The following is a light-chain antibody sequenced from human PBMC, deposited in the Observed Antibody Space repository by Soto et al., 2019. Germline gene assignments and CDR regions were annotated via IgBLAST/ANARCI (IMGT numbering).Light chain of an antibody. Sequence: EIVLTQSPGTLSLSPGERATLSCRASQSVSSSYLAWYQQKPGQAPRLLIYGASSRAIDIPDRFSGSGSGTDFTLTISRLEPEVFAVYYCQQYGSAYTFGQGTKLEIK. CDR1: QSVSSSY. J-gene: IGKJ2*01. V-gene: IGKV3-20*01. CDR2: GAS. CDR3: QQYGSAYT.